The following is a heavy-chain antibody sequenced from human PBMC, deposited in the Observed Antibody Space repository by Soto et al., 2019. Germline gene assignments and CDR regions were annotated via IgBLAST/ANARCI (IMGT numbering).Heavy chain of an antibody. D-gene: IGHD3-22*01. CDR3: ARAVGYYDSSGYYFIYDAFDI. Sequence: SETLSLTCTVSGGSISSYYWSWIRQPPGKGLEWIGYIYYSGSTNYNPSLKSRVTISVDTSKNQFPLKLSSVTAADTAVYYCARAVGYYDSSGYYFIYDAFDIWGQGTMVTVSS. CDR1: GGSISSYY. V-gene: IGHV4-59*01. CDR2: IYYSGST. J-gene: IGHJ3*02.